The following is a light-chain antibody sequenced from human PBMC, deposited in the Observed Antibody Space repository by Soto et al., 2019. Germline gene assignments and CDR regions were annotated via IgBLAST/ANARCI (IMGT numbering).Light chain of an antibody. Sequence: QSALTQPASVSGSAGQSITISCSGTRRDVGAYNLVSWYQQHPGTAPKLIIYDVRKRPSGISSRFSGSRSGNTASLTISGLPHEDDGDYYCSASTASSSLVFGGGTKLTVL. J-gene: IGLJ3*02. CDR3: SASTASSSLV. CDR1: RRDVGAYNL. V-gene: IGLV2-14*03. CDR2: DVR.